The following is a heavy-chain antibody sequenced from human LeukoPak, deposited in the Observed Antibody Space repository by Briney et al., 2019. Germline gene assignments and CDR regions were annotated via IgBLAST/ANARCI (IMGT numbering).Heavy chain of an antibody. V-gene: IGHV1-2*04. Sequence: PSVTVSCKASGYPFTGYYMHWVRQAPGQGLEWMGWINPNSGGTNYAQKFQGWVTMTRDTPISTAYMELSRLRSDDTAVYYCARGITGTTHYYYGMDVWGQGTTVTVSS. CDR1: GYPFTGYY. CDR3: ARGITGTTHYYYGMDV. CDR2: INPNSGGT. D-gene: IGHD1-7*01. J-gene: IGHJ6*02.